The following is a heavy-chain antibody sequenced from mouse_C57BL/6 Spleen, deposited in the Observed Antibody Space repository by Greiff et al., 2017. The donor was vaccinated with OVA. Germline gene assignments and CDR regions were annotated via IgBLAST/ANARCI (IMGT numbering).Heavy chain of an antibody. V-gene: IGHV1-15*01. CDR2: IDPETGGT. D-gene: IGHD1-1*01. CDR3: TGRYGSSPAWFAY. Sequence: QVQLQQSGAELVRPGASVTLSCKASGYTFTDYEMHWVKQTPVHGLEWIGAIDPETGGTAYNQKFKGKAILTADKSSSTAYMALRSLTSEDSAGYYGTGRYGSSPAWFAYWGQGTLVTVSA. J-gene: IGHJ3*01. CDR1: GYTFTDYE.